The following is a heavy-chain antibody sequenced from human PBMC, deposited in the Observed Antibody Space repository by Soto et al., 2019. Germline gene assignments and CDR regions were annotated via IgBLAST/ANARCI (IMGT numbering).Heavy chain of an antibody. CDR2: ISAYNGNT. CDR3: ARERHAWRFDP. Sequence: VTVTCVSSGWTFPSYGISWVGQAGSQGRAGVGWISAYNGNTNYAQKLQGRITMTTDTSKSTAYMELRSLRSDDTAEYYCARERHAWRFDPWGQGTLVTVSS. CDR1: GWTFPSYG. D-gene: IGHD1-1*01. V-gene: IGHV1-18*01. J-gene: IGHJ5*02.